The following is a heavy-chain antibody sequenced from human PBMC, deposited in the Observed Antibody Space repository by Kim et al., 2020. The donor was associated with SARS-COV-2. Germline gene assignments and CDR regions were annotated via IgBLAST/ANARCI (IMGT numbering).Heavy chain of an antibody. V-gene: IGHV3-9*01. J-gene: IGHJ3*02. CDR2: ISWNSGSI. CDR1: GFTFDDYA. Sequence: GGSLRLSCAASGFTFDDYAMHWVRQAPGKGLEWVSGISWNSGSIGYADSVKGRFTISRDNAKNSLYLQMNSLRAEDTALYYCAKDISGGEPSYDFWSGYYPWSAFDIWGQGTMVTVSS. D-gene: IGHD3-3*01. CDR3: AKDISGGEPSYDFWSGYYPWSAFDI.